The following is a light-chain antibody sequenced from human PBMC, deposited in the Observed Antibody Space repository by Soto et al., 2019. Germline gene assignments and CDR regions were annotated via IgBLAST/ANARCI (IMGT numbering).Light chain of an antibody. Sequence: DIQMTQSPSSVSASVGDRVTITCRASQGISSWLAWYQQKPGKAPKLLIYDASNRATGIPARFSGSGSGTDFTLTISSLEPEDFAVYYCQQRSNWPLTFGGGTKVEIK. CDR2: DAS. V-gene: IGKV1-12*01. J-gene: IGKJ4*01. CDR1: QGISSW. CDR3: QQRSNWPLT.